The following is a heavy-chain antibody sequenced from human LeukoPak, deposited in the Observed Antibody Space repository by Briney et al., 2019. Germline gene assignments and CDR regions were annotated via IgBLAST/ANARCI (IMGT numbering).Heavy chain of an antibody. J-gene: IGHJ4*02. CDR2: IRGSGGNT. Sequence: PGGSLRLSCAASGFTFSIYAMRWVRQAPGKGLEWVAAIRGSGGNTYYADSVKGRFTISRDNSKNTLYLQMNSLRAEDTAVYYCAKISSGVRGLETFDSWGQGTLVTVSS. CDR3: AKISSGVRGLETFDS. D-gene: IGHD3-10*01. V-gene: IGHV3-23*01. CDR1: GFTFSIYA.